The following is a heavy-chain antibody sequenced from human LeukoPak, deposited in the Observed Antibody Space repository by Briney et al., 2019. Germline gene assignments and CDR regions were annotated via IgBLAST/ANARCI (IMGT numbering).Heavy chain of an antibody. Sequence: GGSLRLSCAASGFTFSSYAMHWVRQAPDKGLEWVAFLQKDGSDIHYADSVEGRFTISRDNSKNTLYLQMNSLRAEDTAVYYCANRRGTQVLGNNIDIWGQGTLVTVSS. CDR2: LQKDGSDI. V-gene: IGHV3-30*04. D-gene: IGHD2/OR15-2a*01. CDR3: ANRRGTQVLGNNIDI. CDR1: GFTFSSYA. J-gene: IGHJ3*02.